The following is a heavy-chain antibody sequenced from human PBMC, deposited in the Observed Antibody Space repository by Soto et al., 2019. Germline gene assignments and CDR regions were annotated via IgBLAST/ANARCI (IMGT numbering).Heavy chain of an antibody. Sequence: QLQLQESGPGLVNPSETLSLTCTVSGGSISSSSYYWGWIRQPPGKGLEWIGSIYYSGSTYYHPSLESRVSISVDTSKNQITLNLSSVTAADTAVYYGARHETHIVVVRAAMYYWGQGTLDTVSS. V-gene: IGHV4-39*01. CDR3: ARHETHIVVVRAAMYY. CDR2: IYYSGST. D-gene: IGHD2-2*01. J-gene: IGHJ4*02. CDR1: GGSISSSSYY.